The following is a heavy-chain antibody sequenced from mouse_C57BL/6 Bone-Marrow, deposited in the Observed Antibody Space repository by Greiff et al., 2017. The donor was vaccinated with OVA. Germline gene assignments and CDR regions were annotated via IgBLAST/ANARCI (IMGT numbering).Heavy chain of an antibody. Sequence: VQVVESGPELVKPGASVKISCKASGYSFTSYYIHWVKQRPGQGLEWIGWINPGSGTTKYNEKFKGKATLTADTSSSTAYMQLSSLTSEDSAVYYCASCWTWFAYGGQGTLVTVSA. CDR1: GYSFTSYY. J-gene: IGHJ3*01. V-gene: IGHV1-66*01. CDR3: ASCWTWFAY. CDR2: INPGSGTT.